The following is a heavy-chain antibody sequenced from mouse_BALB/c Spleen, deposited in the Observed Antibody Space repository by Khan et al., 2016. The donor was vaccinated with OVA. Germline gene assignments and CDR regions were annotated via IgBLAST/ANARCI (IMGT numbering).Heavy chain of an antibody. CDR3: ARGASYWYCDV. V-gene: IGHV9-1*02. CDR2: INTYTGEP. CDR1: GYTFTNYG. Sequence: QIKLVQSGPELKKPGETVKISCKASGYTFTNYGMNWVKQAPGKGLKWMGWINTYTGEPTYTDDFKGRFAFSLETSASTAYLQINNLKNEDMATYFCARGASYWYCDVWGAGTTVTVSS. J-gene: IGHJ1*01.